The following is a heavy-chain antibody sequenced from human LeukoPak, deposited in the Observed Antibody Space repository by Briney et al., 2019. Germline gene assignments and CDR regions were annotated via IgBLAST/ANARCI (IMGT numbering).Heavy chain of an antibody. J-gene: IGHJ4*02. CDR1: GGSISSSSYY. D-gene: IGHD5-18*01. Sequence: SETLSLTCTVSGGSISSSSYYWGWIRQPPGKGLEWIGSIYYSGSTYYNPSLKSRVTISVDTSKNQFSLKLSSVAAADTAVYYCAKSSYSIFDYWGQGTLVTVSS. CDR2: IYYSGST. CDR3: AKSSYSIFDY. V-gene: IGHV4-39*01.